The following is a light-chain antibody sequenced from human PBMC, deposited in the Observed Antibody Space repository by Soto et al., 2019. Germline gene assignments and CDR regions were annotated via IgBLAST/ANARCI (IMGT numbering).Light chain of an antibody. CDR1: HSINSW. V-gene: IGKV1-5*03. Sequence: DIQMPQSPSTLSASVGASVTITCRASHSINSWLAWYQQKPGKAPKLLIYKASSLESVVPSRFSGRGSGTEFTLTISSLQPDDFATYYCQQYNSYWTFGQGTKVGIK. J-gene: IGKJ1*01. CDR3: QQYNSYWT. CDR2: KAS.